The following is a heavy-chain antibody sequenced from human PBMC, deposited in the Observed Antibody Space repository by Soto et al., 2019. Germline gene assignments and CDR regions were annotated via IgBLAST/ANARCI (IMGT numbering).Heavy chain of an antibody. Sequence: GGSLRLSCTASGFTFSKFAMYWVRQAPGKGLEWVSGISGGGSSTYYADSVKGRFTMSRDNSRSTLYLQLSSLRVEGAALYYCAKGYNQYIDVYIDSWGQGTPVTVSS. CDR1: GFTFSKFA. J-gene: IGHJ4*02. CDR2: ISGGGSST. D-gene: IGHD5-18*01. CDR3: AKGYNQYIDVYIDS. V-gene: IGHV3-23*01.